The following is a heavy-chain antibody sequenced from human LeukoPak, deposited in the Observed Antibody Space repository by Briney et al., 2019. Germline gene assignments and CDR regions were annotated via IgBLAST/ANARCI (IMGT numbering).Heavy chain of an antibody. CDR2: IHHRGNT. J-gene: IGHJ5*02. CDR3: AKHRGFTFDP. V-gene: IGHV4-4*02. CDR1: GDSISNSEW. D-gene: IGHD5-12*01. Sequence: SGTLSLTCAVSGDSISNSEWWSWVRQPPGKGLEWIGQIHHRGNTKYNPSLRSRSTMSVDKSKNQFSLKVTSVTAADTAVYSCAKHRGFTFDPWGPGTLVTVSS.